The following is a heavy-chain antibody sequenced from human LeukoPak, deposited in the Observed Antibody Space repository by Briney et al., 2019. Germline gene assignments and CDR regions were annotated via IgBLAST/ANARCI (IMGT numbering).Heavy chain of an antibody. CDR1: GFTFQNYA. CDR3: ARLPTFYYDSSHYHYDY. V-gene: IGHV3-23*01. Sequence: GGSPRLSCAASGFTFQNYAMSWVRQAPGKGLEWASSISGSGPSTDYADSVKGRFTISRDKSKNTLYLQMNSLRAEDTAVYYYARLPTFYYDSSHYHYDYWGQGTLVTVSS. CDR2: ISGSGPST. J-gene: IGHJ4*02. D-gene: IGHD3-22*01.